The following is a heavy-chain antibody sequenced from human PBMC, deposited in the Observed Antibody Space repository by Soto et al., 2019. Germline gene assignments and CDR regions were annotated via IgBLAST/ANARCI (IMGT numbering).Heavy chain of an antibody. CDR2: LYNDGST. D-gene: IGHD6-13*01. CDR1: RFTVSSTY. CDR3: AKEVLAAGQGWFDP. J-gene: IGHJ5*02. Sequence: GGSLRLSCAASRFTVSSTYMSWVRQAPGKEPKCVSVLYNDGSTYYADSLKGRFTISRDNSKNTLYLDISNVTPEDTAVYYCAKEVLAAGQGWFDPWGQGTLVTVSS. V-gene: IGHV3-66*02.